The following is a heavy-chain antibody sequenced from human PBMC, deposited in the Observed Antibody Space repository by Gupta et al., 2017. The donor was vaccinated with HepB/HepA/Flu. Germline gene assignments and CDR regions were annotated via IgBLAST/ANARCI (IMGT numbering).Heavy chain of an antibody. Sequence: EVQVVESGGGLVQPGGSLRLSCAASGFTFTTYSMPWVRQAPGRGLEWVSSISFSGDYIYYADSVKGRFTISRDNAENSLFLQMNSLRAEDTAIYYCATGPGDFWSGYYLGYFDYWGQGTLVTVSS. CDR2: ISFSGDYI. J-gene: IGHJ4*02. D-gene: IGHD3-3*01. V-gene: IGHV3-21*01. CDR1: GFTFTTYS. CDR3: ATGPGDFWSGYYLGYFDY.